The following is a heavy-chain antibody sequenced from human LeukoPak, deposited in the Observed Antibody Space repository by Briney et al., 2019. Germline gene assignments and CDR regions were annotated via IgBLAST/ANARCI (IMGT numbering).Heavy chain of an antibody. CDR3: AKGIGIAVAGTSWDY. V-gene: IGHV3-9*01. D-gene: IGHD6-19*01. J-gene: IGHJ4*02. CDR1: GFTFDDYA. CDR2: ISWNSGSI. Sequence: GGSLRLSCAASGFTFDDYAMHWVRQAPGKGLEWVSGISWNSGSIGYADSVKGRFTISRDNAKNSLYLQMNSLRAEDTALYYCAKGIGIAVAGTSWDYWGQGTLVTVS.